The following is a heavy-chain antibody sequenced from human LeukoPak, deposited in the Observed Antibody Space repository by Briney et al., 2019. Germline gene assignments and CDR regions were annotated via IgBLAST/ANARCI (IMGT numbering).Heavy chain of an antibody. Sequence: PGGSLRLSCAASGFTFSSYAMSWVRQAPGKGLEWVSSVTSSSSYTYYADSVKGRFTISRHNAKNSLYLQMNSLRAEDTAVYYCARDRRYNWFDPWGQGTLVTVSS. J-gene: IGHJ5*02. CDR1: GFTFSSYA. CDR2: VTSSSSYT. CDR3: ARDRRYNWFDP. V-gene: IGHV3-21*01.